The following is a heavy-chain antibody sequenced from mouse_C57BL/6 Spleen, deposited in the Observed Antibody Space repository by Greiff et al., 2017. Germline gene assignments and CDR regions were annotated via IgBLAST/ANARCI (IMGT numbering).Heavy chain of an antibody. J-gene: IGHJ2*01. CDR2: IYPYNGVS. CDR3: AGAYYSNQYYFDY. Sequence: EVKLVESGPELVKPGASVKISCKASGYSFTGYYMHWVKQSHGNILDWIGYIYPYNGVSSYNQKFKGKATLTVDKSSSTAYMELRSLTSEDSAVYYCAGAYYSNQYYFDYWGQGTTLTVSS. D-gene: IGHD2-5*01. CDR1: GYSFTGYY. V-gene: IGHV1-31*01.